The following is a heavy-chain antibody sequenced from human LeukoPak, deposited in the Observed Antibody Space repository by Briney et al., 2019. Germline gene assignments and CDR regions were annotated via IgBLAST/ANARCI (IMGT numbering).Heavy chain of an antibody. CDR2: ISYDGSNK. V-gene: IGHV3-30*03. CDR1: GFTFSSYG. CDR3: ARGRDGTIIPFDY. Sequence: PGGSLRLSCAASGFTFSSYGMHWVRQAPGKGLEWVAVISYDGSNKYYADSVKGRFTISRDSSKNTVFLQVNSLRAEDTAVYYCARGRDGTIIPFDYWGQGTLVTVSS. D-gene: IGHD5-24*01. J-gene: IGHJ4*02.